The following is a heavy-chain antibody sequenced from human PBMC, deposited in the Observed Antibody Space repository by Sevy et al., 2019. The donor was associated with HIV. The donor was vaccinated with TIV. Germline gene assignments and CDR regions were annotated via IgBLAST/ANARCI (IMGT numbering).Heavy chain of an antibody. CDR2: IYPRDSDT. CDR3: ARLPSLVRGVFFDF. Sequence: GESLKISCKGSGYSFDSYWMGWVRQMPGIGLEWMAVIYPRDSDTRYSPSFQGQVTVSADKSISTAYLQWSSLKASDTAMYYCARLPSLVRGVFFDFWGQGTLVTVSS. D-gene: IGHD3-10*02. J-gene: IGHJ4*02. CDR1: GYSFDSYW. V-gene: IGHV5-51*01.